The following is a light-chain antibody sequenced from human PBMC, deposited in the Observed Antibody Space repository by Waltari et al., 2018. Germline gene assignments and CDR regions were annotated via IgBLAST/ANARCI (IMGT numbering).Light chain of an antibody. Sequence: ILLTQSPDTLSLSPGDGASLSCRASQDVDSTYFAWYQQRPGQAPRLLIYCASTRATDVSDRFSGSGSGTEFTLSIRRAEPEDSAVYYCQQYDTFGQGTKLMIK. V-gene: IGKV3-20*01. CDR2: CAS. CDR3: QQYDT. CDR1: QDVDSTY. J-gene: IGKJ2*01.